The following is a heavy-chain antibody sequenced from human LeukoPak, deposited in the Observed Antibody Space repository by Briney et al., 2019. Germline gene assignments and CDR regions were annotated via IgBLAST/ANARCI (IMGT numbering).Heavy chain of an antibody. CDR1: GGSISSYY. CDR2: IYYSGST. D-gene: IGHD3-10*01. V-gene: IGHV4-59*01. CDR3: AGGRTTMVRGSPNWSFDY. J-gene: IGHJ4*02. Sequence: SETLSLTCTVSGGSISSYYWSWIRQPPGKGLEWIGYIYYSGSTNYNPSLKSRVIISVDTSKNQFSLKLSSVTAADTALYYCAGGRTTMVRGSPNWSFDYWGQGILVTGSS.